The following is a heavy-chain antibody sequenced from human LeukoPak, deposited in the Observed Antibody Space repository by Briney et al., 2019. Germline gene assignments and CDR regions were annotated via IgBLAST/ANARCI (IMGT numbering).Heavy chain of an antibody. D-gene: IGHD3-22*01. CDR1: GLTFSKYW. CDR2: ANGDGRST. CDR3: ASLRGTSYDSSGY. V-gene: IGHV3-74*01. J-gene: IGHJ4*02. Sequence: PGGPLRLSCAASGLTFSKYWMNWVRQAPGKGLVWVSRANGDGRSTNYADSVKGRFTISRDNAKNTLYLQMNSLRAEDTAVYYCASLRGTSYDSSGYWGQGTLVTVSS.